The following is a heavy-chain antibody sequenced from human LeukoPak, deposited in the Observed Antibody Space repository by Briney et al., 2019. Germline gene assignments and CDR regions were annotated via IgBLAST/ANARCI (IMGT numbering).Heavy chain of an antibody. J-gene: IGHJ4*02. Sequence: GRSLRLSCAASGFTFSTYGMHWVRLAPGKGLEWVAVIWNDGSNKYYADSVKGRFTISRDISKNTLHLQMNSLRAEDTAIYYCARGGIAAADIGYWGQGTLVTVSS. CDR3: ARGGIAAADIGY. CDR1: GFTFSTYG. CDR2: IWNDGSNK. V-gene: IGHV3-33*01. D-gene: IGHD6-13*01.